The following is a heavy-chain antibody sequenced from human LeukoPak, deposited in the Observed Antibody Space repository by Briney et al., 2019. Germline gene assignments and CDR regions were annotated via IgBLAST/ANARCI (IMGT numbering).Heavy chain of an antibody. D-gene: IGHD6-13*01. CDR2: ISGSGGST. Sequence: PGGSLRLSCAASGFTLSSYAMSWVRQAPGKGLEWVSAISGSGGSTYYADSVKGRFTISRDNSKNTLYLQMNSLRAEDTAVYYCAKGPRYSSSLDYWGQGTLVTVSS. CDR3: AKGPRYSSSLDY. V-gene: IGHV3-23*01. CDR1: GFTLSSYA. J-gene: IGHJ4*02.